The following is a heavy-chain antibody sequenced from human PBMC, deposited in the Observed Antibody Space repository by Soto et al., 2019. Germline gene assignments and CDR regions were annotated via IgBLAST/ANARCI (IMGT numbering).Heavy chain of an antibody. J-gene: IGHJ4*02. D-gene: IGHD6-19*01. V-gene: IGHV3-30*18. CDR2: ISYDGSNK. Sequence: GSLRLSCAASGFTFSSYGMHWVRQAPGKGLEWVAVISYDGSNKYYADSVKGRFTISRDNSKNTLYLQMNSLRAEDTAVYYCAKDRYSGGWADFDYTGQGTLVTVSS. CDR1: GFTFSSYG. CDR3: AKDRYSGGWADFDY.